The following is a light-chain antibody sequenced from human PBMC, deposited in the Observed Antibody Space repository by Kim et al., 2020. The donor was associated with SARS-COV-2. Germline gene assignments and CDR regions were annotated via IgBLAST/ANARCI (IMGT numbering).Light chain of an antibody. CDR1: SGSIASSY. CDR3: QSYDSSDRV. CDR2: EDN. V-gene: IGLV6-57*01. J-gene: IGLJ3*02. Sequence: KTVTISSTRSSGSIASSYVQWYQQRPGSSPTTVIYEDNQRPSGVPDRFSGSIDSSSNSASLTVSGLKTEDEADYYCQSYDSSDRVFGGGTQLTVL.